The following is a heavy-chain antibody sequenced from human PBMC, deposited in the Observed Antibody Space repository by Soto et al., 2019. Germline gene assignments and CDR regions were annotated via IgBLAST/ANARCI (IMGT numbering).Heavy chain of an antibody. V-gene: IGHV3-53*02. J-gene: IGHJ2*01. Sequence: EVQLVETGGGLIQPGGSLRLSCAASGFTVSRNYMNWVRQAPGQGLEWASVINSAGSTYYADSVKGRFTISSDNSKNTLDRQMNSLRAGDTAVYYCTRDPSVDCSGGTCYSRYWYFDLWGRGTLVTVSS. CDR1: GFTVSRNY. D-gene: IGHD2-15*01. CDR2: INSAGST. CDR3: TRDPSVDCSGGTCYSRYWYFDL.